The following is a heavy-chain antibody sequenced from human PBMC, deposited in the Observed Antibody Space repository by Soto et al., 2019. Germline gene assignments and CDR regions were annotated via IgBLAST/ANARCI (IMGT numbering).Heavy chain of an antibody. Sequence: QVQLVESGGGVVQPGRSLRLSCAASGFTFSSYGMHWVRQAPGKGLEWVAVISYDGSNKYYADSVKGRFTISRDNSKNTLYLQMNSLRAEHTAVYYCAKDRSDYDILTGYYYFNWFDPWGQGTLVTVSS. J-gene: IGHJ5*02. V-gene: IGHV3-30*18. D-gene: IGHD3-9*01. CDR1: GFTFSSYG. CDR3: AKDRSDYDILTGYYYFNWFDP. CDR2: ISYDGSNK.